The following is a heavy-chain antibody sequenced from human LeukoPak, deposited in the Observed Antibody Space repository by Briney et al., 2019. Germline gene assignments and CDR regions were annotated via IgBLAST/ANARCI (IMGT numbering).Heavy chain of an antibody. V-gene: IGHV3-30*01. CDR1: GFTFSSYA. CDR2: ISYDGSNK. Sequence: GGSLRFSCAASGFTFSSYAMHWVRQAPGKGLEWVAVISYDGSNKYYAGSVKGRFTISRDNSKNTLYLQMNSLRAEDTAVYYCASIYGGNPTGCWGQGTLVTVSS. D-gene: IGHD4-23*01. J-gene: IGHJ4*02. CDR3: ASIYGGNPTGC.